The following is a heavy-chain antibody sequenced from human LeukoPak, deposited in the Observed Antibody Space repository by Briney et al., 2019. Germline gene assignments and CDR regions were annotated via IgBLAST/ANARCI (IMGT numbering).Heavy chain of an antibody. CDR3: ARLRGVADY. Sequence: PSETLSLTCTVSGGSISSSSYYWGWIRRPPGKGLEWIGSIYYSGSTYYNPSLKSRVTISVDTSKNQFSLKLSSVTAADTAVYYCARLRGVADYWGQGTLVTVSS. CDR2: IYYSGST. V-gene: IGHV4-39*07. D-gene: IGHD3-10*01. J-gene: IGHJ4*02. CDR1: GGSISSSSYY.